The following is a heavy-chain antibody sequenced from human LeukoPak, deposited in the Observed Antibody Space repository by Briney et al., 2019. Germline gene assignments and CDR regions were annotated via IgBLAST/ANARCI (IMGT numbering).Heavy chain of an antibody. Sequence: GGSLRLSCAASGFTFSGSAMHWVRQASGKGLEWVGRIRSKAKSYATAYVESVKGRFTISRDNAKNSLYLQMNSLRAEDTAVYYCARDTADFQGLDIWGQGTKVTVSS. V-gene: IGHV3-73*01. CDR1: GFTFSGSA. CDR2: IRSKAKSYAT. J-gene: IGHJ3*02. D-gene: IGHD3-3*01. CDR3: ARDTADFQGLDI.